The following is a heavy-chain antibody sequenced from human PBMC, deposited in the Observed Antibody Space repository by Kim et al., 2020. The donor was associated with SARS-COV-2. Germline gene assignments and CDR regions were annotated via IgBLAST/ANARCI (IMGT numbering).Heavy chain of an antibody. V-gene: IGHV3-30*03. CDR1: GFTFSSYG. J-gene: IGHJ4*02. CDR2: ISYDGSNK. Sequence: GGSLRLSCAASGFTFSSYGMHWVRQAPGKGLEWVAVISYDGSNKYYADSVKVRFTISRDNSKNTLYLQMNSLRAEDTAVYYCATGGRYCSSTSCYSFDYWGQGTLVTVSS. D-gene: IGHD2-2*01. CDR3: ATGGRYCSSTSCYSFDY.